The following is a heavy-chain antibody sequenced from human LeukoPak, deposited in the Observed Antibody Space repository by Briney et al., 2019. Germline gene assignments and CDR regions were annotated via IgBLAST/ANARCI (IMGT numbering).Heavy chain of an antibody. CDR1: GGSISSYY. J-gene: IGHJ4*02. CDR2: IYYSGST. V-gene: IGHV4-59*01. Sequence: SETLSLTCTVSGGSISSYYWSWVRQPPGKGLEWIGYIYYSGSTNYNPSLTSRVTISVDTSKNQFSLKLSSVTAADTAVYYCASGRQVGFDYWGQGTLVTVSS. CDR3: ASGRQVGFDY.